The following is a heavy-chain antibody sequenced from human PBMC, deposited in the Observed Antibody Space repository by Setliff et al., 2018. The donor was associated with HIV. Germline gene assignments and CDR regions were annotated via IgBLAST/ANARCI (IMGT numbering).Heavy chain of an antibody. J-gene: IGHJ6*02. D-gene: IGHD3-10*01. Sequence: GASVKVSCKASGGTFSAYAVNWVRQAPGQGLEWMGRINPSGGSTSYAQKFQGRVTMTRDTSTSTVYMELSSLRSEDTAVYYCARGDYGSGSYYPYYFYYGMDVWGQGTTVTVSS. CDR2: INPSGGST. CDR1: GGTFSAYA. CDR3: ARGDYGSGSYYPYYFYYGMDV. V-gene: IGHV1-46*01.